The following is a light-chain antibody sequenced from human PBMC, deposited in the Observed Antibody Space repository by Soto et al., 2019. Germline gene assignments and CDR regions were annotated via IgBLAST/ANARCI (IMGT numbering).Light chain of an antibody. CDR2: EGS. J-gene: IGLJ3*02. CDR1: SSGVGSYNL. V-gene: IGLV2-23*01. CDR3: CSYAGSSTFWV. Sequence: QSALTQPASVSGSPGQSITISCTGTSSGVGSYNLVSWYQQHPGKAPKLMIYEGSKRPSGVSNRFSGSKSGNTASLTISGLQAEAEADYYCCSYAGSSTFWVFGGGTKLTVL.